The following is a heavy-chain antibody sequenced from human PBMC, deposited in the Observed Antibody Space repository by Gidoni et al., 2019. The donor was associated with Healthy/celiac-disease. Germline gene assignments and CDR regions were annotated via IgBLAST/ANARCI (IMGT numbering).Heavy chain of an antibody. V-gene: IGHV5-10-1*03. CDR3: ASGEDYSNSLPYYGMDV. Sequence: EVQLVQSGAEVKKPVESLRISCKGSGYSFTSYWIIWVRQMPGKGLEWMGRIEPCDSYTNYSPSFQGHVTISADKSISTAYLQWSSLKASDTAMYYCASGEDYSNSLPYYGMDVWGQGTTVTVSS. CDR1: GYSFTSYW. D-gene: IGHD4-4*01. J-gene: IGHJ6*02. CDR2: IEPCDSYT.